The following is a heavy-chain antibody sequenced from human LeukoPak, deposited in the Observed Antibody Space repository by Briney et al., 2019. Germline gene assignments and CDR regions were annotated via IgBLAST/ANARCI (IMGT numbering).Heavy chain of an antibody. CDR3: ARKLRLGGNWFDP. J-gene: IGHJ5*02. D-gene: IGHD1-26*01. V-gene: IGHV1-69*15. CDR2: IIPISGTT. CDR1: GGTFTGYV. Sequence: ASVRVSSKTSGGTFTGYVITWVGQAPGQGLEGMGKIIPISGTTNYAQKFQGRVTFTADESTSTAYMELSSLRSEDTALYYCARKLRLGGNWFDPWGQGTLVTVSS.